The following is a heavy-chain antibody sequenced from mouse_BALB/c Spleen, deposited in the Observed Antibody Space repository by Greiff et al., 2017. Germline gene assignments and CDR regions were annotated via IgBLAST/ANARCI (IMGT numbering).Heavy chain of an antibody. CDR1: GFTFSSYG. J-gene: IGHJ4*01. Sequence: EVKLMESGGGLVKPGGSLKLSCAASGFTFSSYGMSWVRQTPDKRLEWVATISSGGSYTYYPDSVKGRFTISRDNAKNTLYLQMSSLKSEDTAMYYCARHEMIKRAMDYWGQGTSVTVSS. CDR2: ISSGGSYT. CDR3: ARHEMIKRAMDY. D-gene: IGHD2-4*01. V-gene: IGHV5-6*03.